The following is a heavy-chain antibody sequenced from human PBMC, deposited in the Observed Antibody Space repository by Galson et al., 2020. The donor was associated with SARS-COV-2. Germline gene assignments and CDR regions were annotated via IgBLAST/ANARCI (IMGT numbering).Heavy chain of an antibody. CDR2: IYYSGST. J-gene: IGHJ4*02. Sequence: SETLSLTCTASGGTISSYYLSWIRQPPGKGLEWIGYIYYSGSTNYNPSLKSRVTISVDTSKNQFSLKLSSVTAADTAVYYCARVYWARGYFDYWGQGTLVTVSS. CDR1: GGTISSYY. D-gene: IGHD2-15*01. V-gene: IGHV4-59*01. CDR3: ARVYWARGYFDY.